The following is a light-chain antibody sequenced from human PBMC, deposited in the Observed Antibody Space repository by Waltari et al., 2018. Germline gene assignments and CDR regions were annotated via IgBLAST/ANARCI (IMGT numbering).Light chain of an antibody. V-gene: IGKV3-11*01. CDR1: QNISSF. Sequence: EIVLTQSPATLSLSPGERATLYCRASQNISSFLAWYQQKHGQSHRLLIYDAANRATGIPDRFSCSWSGTDFTLTIISLEPEDFAVYFCQQRYNWLALTFGGGTTVEIK. CDR2: DAA. CDR3: QQRYNWLALT. J-gene: IGKJ4*01.